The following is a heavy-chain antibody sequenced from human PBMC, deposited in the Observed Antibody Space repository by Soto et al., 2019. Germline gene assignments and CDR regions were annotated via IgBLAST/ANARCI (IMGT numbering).Heavy chain of an antibody. CDR1: GDSVSSGTYY. Sequence: SETLSLTCTVSGDSVSSGTYYWSWIRQPPGKGLEWIGYIYYRGSTEYNPSLKSRVTISIDTSKNQFSLKLSSVTAADTAVYYCARGPDYVGFDYWGQGALVTVSS. V-gene: IGHV4-61*01. D-gene: IGHD4-17*01. CDR3: ARGPDYVGFDY. J-gene: IGHJ4*02. CDR2: IYYRGST.